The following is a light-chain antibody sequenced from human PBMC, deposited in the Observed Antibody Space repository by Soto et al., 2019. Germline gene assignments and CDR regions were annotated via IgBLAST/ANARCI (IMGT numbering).Light chain of an antibody. CDR1: QSVSSY. Sequence: EIVLTQSPATLSLSPGESATLSCRASQSVSSYLAWYQQKPGQAARLLIYDASNRATGIPARFSGSGSGTDLTITISSLEPEDVEVYYCQQRSHWPLTFGQGTKGDIK. CDR2: DAS. CDR3: QQRSHWPLT. J-gene: IGKJ1*01. V-gene: IGKV3-11*01.